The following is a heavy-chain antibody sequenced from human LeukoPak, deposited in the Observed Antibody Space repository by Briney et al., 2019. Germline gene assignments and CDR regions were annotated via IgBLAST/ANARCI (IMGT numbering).Heavy chain of an antibody. CDR3: AKAGGRQIGYSSSDY. D-gene: IGHD6-19*01. J-gene: IGHJ4*02. CDR2: ISWNSGSI. Sequence: GRSLRLSCAASGFTFDDYAMHWVRQAPGKGLEWVSGISWNSGSIGYADSVKGRFTISRDNAKNSLYLQMNSLRAEDTALYYCAKAGGRQIGYSSSDYWGQGTLVTVSS. V-gene: IGHV3-9*01. CDR1: GFTFDDYA.